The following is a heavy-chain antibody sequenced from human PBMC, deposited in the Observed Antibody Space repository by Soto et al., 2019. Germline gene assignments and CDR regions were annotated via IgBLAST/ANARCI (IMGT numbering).Heavy chain of an antibody. Sequence: QEVLVESGGGVVPPGNSLRLSCVTSGIIFEAHAFHWVRQAPGKGLKWVALIWYGGTTYYEDSVQGRFSISRDNSRKTVFLQMNHLRPDDSGVYYCVRVRNNADKRLDVWGQGTTVSVSS. CDR3: VRVRNNADKRLDV. D-gene: IGHD2-8*01. CDR1: GIIFEAHA. CDR2: IWYGGTT. J-gene: IGHJ6*02. V-gene: IGHV3-33*01.